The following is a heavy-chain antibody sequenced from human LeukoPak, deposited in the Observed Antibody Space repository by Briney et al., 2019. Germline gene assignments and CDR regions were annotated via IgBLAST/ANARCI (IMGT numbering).Heavy chain of an antibody. CDR1: GYSFTSYW. CDR3: ARLEMATTSAEAFDI. V-gene: IGHV5-51*01. CDR2: IYPGDSDT. D-gene: IGHD5-24*01. J-gene: IGHJ3*02. Sequence: GESLKISCKGSGYSFTSYWIGWVRQMPGKGLEWMGIIYPGDSDTRYSPSFQGQVTISADKSISTAYLQWSSLKASDTAVYYCARLEMATTSAEAFDIWGQGTMVTVSS.